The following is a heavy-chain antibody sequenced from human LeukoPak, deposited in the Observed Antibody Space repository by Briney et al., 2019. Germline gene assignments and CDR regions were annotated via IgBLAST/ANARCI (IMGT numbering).Heavy chain of an antibody. Sequence: ASVKVSCKASGGTFSSYAISWVRQAPGQGLEWMGGIIPIFGTANYAQKFQGRVTITTDESTSTAYMELSSLRSEDTAVYNCARDRNYYDSSGLYYWGQGTLVTVSS. CDR2: IIPIFGTA. D-gene: IGHD3-22*01. V-gene: IGHV1-69*05. J-gene: IGHJ4*02. CDR3: ARDRNYYDSSGLYY. CDR1: GGTFSSYA.